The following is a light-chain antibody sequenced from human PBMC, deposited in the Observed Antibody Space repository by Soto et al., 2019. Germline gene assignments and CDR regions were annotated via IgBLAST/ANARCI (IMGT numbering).Light chain of an antibody. Sequence: DIQMTQSPSTLSASVGDGVTITCRASQSISSWLAWYQQKPGKAPKILIYKASSLESGVPSRFSGSGSGTEFTLTISSLQPDDFATYYCQQYHTWWTFGQGTKVEI. V-gene: IGKV1-5*03. J-gene: IGKJ1*01. CDR3: QQYHTWWT. CDR1: QSISSW. CDR2: KAS.